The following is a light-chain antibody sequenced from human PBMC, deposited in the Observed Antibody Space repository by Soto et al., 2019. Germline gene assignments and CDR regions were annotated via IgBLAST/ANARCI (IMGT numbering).Light chain of an antibody. Sequence: QSVLTQSPSASGTPGQRVTISCSGYISNIGVSTVNWYQQFPGRAPKVLIYRNDQRPSGVPDRFSASKSGTSASLAISGLQSEDEADYYWAVWDVSLNGPVFGGGTKLTVL. V-gene: IGLV1-44*01. J-gene: IGLJ2*01. CDR2: RND. CDR1: ISNIGVST. CDR3: AVWDVSLNGPV.